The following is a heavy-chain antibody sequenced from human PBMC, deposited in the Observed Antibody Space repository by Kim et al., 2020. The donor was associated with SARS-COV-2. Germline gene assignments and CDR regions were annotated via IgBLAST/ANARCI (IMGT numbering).Heavy chain of an antibody. CDR2: INSDGSST. J-gene: IGHJ6*02. CDR3: ASCKVYGYYYGMDV. D-gene: IGHD2-8*01. V-gene: IGHV3-74*01. CDR1: GFTFSSYW. Sequence: GGSLRLSCAASGFTFSSYWMHWVRQAPGKGLVWVSRINSDGSSTSCADSVKGRFTISRDNAKNTLYLQMNSLRAEDTAVYYCASCKVYGYYYGMDVWGQGTTVTVSS.